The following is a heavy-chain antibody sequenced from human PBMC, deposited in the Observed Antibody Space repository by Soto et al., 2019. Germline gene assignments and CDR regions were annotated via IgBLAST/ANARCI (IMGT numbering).Heavy chain of an antibody. V-gene: IGHV3-48*02. J-gene: IGHJ5*02. CDR1: GFTFSSYS. D-gene: IGHD1-7*01. CDR2: ISSSSTI. CDR3: ARDENYIPNWFDP. Sequence: PGGSLRLSCAASGFTFSSYSMNWVRQAPGKGLEWVSYISSSSTIYYADSVKGRFTISRDNAKNSLYLQMNSLRDEDTAVYYCARDENYIPNWFDPWGQGTLVTVSS.